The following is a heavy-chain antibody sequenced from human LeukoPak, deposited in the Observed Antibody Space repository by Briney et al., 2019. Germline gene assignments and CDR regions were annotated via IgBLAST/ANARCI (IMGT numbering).Heavy chain of an antibody. CDR1: GGSISSGGYS. Sequence: SETLSLTCAVSGGSISSGGYSWSWIRQPPGKGLEWIGYIYHSGSTYYNPSLKSRVTISVDRSKNQFSLKLSSVTAADTAVYYCARGIDGSGSYSDYWGQGTLVTVSS. V-gene: IGHV4-30-2*01. D-gene: IGHD3-10*01. CDR3: ARGIDGSGSYSDY. J-gene: IGHJ4*02. CDR2: IYHSGST.